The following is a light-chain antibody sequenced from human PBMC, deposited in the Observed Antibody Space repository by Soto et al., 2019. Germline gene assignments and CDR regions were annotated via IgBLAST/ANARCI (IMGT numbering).Light chain of an antibody. CDR1: QSVSSSY. CDR2: GAS. J-gene: IGKJ1*01. Sequence: EIVLTQSPDTLSLSPGERATLSCRASQSVSSSYLAWYQQKPGQAPRLVIHGASRRAPGIPDWFSGSASGTQFTLTISRLEPEDFAVYYCQQYGSSPWTFGQGTKVEIK. CDR3: QQYGSSPWT. V-gene: IGKV3-20*01.